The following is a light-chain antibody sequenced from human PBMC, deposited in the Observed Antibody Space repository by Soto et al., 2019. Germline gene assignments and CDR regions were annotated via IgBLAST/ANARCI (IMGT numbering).Light chain of an antibody. V-gene: IGKV3-20*01. CDR3: QEYGSSPRT. Sequence: EIVLTQSPGTLSLSPGERATLSCRASQTVSSNYLAWYQQKPGQAPRLLIYGASSRATGIPDRFSGSGSGTNFTLTISRLEPEDFAVYYWQEYGSSPRTFGQGTKVDIK. CDR1: QTVSSNY. J-gene: IGKJ1*01. CDR2: GAS.